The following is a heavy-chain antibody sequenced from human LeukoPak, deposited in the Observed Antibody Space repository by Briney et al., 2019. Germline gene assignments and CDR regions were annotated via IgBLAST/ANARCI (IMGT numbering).Heavy chain of an antibody. CDR3: ARLRGGSY. CDR1: GFTFSSYA. Sequence: GGPLRLSCAASGFTFSSYAMHWVRQAPGKGLEWVAVISYDGSNKYYADSVKGRFTISRDNSKNTLYLQMNSLRAEDTALYYCARLRGGSYWGRGTLVTVSS. CDR2: ISYDGSNK. J-gene: IGHJ4*02. V-gene: IGHV3-30*04. D-gene: IGHD2-15*01.